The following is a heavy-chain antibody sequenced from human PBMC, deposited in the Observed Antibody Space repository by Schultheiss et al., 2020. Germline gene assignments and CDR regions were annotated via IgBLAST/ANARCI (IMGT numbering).Heavy chain of an antibody. CDR2: IKQDGSQK. J-gene: IGHJ4*02. Sequence: CGSLRLSCAASGFIFSNYWMSWVRQAPGKGLEWVANIKQDGSQKYFVDSVKGRFTISRDNAKNSLYLQMNSLRTEDTAVYYCARVTIASYTGTCGYFDYWGQGTLVTVSS. V-gene: IGHV3-7*01. CDR3: ARVTIASYTGTCGYFDY. CDR1: GFIFSNYW. D-gene: IGHD1-26*01.